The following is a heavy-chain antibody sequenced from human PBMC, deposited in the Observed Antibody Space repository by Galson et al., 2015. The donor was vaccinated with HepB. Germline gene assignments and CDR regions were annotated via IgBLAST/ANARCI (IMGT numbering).Heavy chain of an antibody. D-gene: IGHD3-10*01. CDR2: ISYDGSNK. CDR3: AKDLSITMVRGVTQTYYGMDV. CDR1: GFTFSSYG. V-gene: IGHV3-30*18. Sequence: SLRLSCAASGFTFSSYGMHWVRQAPGKGLEWVAVISYDGSNKYYADSVKGRFTISRDNSKNTLYLQMNSLRAEDTAVYYCAKDLSITMVRGVTQTYYGMDVWGQGTTVTVSS. J-gene: IGHJ6*02.